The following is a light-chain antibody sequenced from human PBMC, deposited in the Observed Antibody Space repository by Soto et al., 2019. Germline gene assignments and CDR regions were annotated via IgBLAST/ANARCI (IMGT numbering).Light chain of an antibody. CDR3: QQYRNWPLT. CDR2: GAS. Sequence: EIVMTQSPATLCVSPGERATLSCRASESVSSSLAWYQHKPGQSPRLLIYGASTRATNIAARFSGSGYGTEFTLTISSLQSEDFAVYYCQQYRNWPLTFGGGTKVEI. CDR1: ESVSSS. V-gene: IGKV3-15*01. J-gene: IGKJ4*01.